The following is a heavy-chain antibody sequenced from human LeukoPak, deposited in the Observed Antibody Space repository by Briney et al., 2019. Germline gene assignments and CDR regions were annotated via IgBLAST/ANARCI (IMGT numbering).Heavy chain of an antibody. J-gene: IGHJ4*02. V-gene: IGHV4-39*07. Sequence: SETLSLTCTVSGGSISSSSYYWGWIRQPPGKGLEWIGSIYYSGSTYYNPSLKSRVTISVDTSKNQFSLKLSSVTAADTAVYYCARDGNSDWLTPGDYWGQGTLVTVSS. CDR2: IYYSGST. CDR1: GGSISSSSYY. D-gene: IGHD3-9*01. CDR3: ARDGNSDWLTPGDY.